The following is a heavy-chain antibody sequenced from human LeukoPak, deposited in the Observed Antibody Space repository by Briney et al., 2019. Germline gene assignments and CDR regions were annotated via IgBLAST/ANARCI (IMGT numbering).Heavy chain of an antibody. CDR1: GLTFSTYA. Sequence: GGSLRLSCAASGLTFSTYAMHWVRQAPGKGLEWVAVISSGGNNKYYADSVKGRFTISRDNSKNTLYLQMNSLRAEDMAMYYCARVSDSSGWGWGQGTLVTVSS. J-gene: IGHJ4*02. D-gene: IGHD6-19*01. V-gene: IGHV3-30-3*01. CDR3: ARVSDSSGWG. CDR2: ISSGGNNK.